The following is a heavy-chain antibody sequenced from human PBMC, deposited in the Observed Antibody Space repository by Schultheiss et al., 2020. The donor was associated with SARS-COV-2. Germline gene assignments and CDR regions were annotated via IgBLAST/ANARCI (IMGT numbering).Heavy chain of an antibody. CDR1: GGSISSYY. CDR2: IYHSGST. D-gene: IGHD6-19*01. Sequence: SETLSLTCTVSGGSISSYYWSWIRQPPGKGLEWIGYIYHSGSTYYNPSLKSRVTISVDTSKNQFSLKLSSVTAADTAVYYCARTGAGSYWPRVNWFDPWGQGTLVTVSS. J-gene: IGHJ5*02. CDR3: ARTGAGSYWPRVNWFDP. V-gene: IGHV4-59*12.